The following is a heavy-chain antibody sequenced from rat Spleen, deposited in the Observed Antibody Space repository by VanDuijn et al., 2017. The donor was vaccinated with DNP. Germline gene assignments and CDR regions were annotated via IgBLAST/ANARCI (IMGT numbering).Heavy chain of an antibody. CDR2: ISTGGST. Sequence: EVQLVETGGGLVQPGRSLKVSCVASGFTFRSYWMYWIRQTPKKGLEWVTTISTGGSTYYRDSVKGRFTISRDNAQSTLYLQMTSLRSEDTAAYYCTRDLHFGYNYAFDYWGQGVMVSVSS. D-gene: IGHD1-4*01. J-gene: IGHJ2*01. V-gene: IGHV5-58*01. CDR1: GFTFRSYW. CDR3: TRDLHFGYNYAFDY.